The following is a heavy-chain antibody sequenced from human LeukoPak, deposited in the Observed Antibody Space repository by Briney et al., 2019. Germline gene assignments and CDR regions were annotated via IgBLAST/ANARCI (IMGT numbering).Heavy chain of an antibody. CDR2: INHNSGDT. J-gene: IGHJ4*02. Sequence: GSVKVSCKASGYTFSGYYLHWVRQAPGQGLEWMGWINHNSGDTNYAQKFQGRVTLTRDTSISTVYMELSRLRSDDTAVYYCATSDYGRGGPFEYWGQGTLVTVSS. D-gene: IGHD4-17*01. CDR1: GYTFSGYY. V-gene: IGHV1-2*02. CDR3: ATSDYGRGGPFEY.